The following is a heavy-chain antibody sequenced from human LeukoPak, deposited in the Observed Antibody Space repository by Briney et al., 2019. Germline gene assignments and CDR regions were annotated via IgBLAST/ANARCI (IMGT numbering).Heavy chain of an antibody. D-gene: IGHD2-2*01. CDR2: ISWNSGSI. V-gene: IGHV3-9*03. J-gene: IGHJ4*02. CDR1: GFTFDDYA. Sequence: PGGSLRLSCAASGFTFDDYAMHWVRQAPGKGLEWVSGISWNSGSIGYADSVKGRFTISRDNAKNSLYLQMNSLRAEDMALYYCAKDMSGSSTSFYFDYWGQGTLVTVSS. CDR3: AKDMSGSSTSFYFDY.